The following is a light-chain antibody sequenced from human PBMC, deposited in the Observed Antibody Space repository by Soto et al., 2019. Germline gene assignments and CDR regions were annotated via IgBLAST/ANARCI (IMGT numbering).Light chain of an antibody. CDR1: QSISSW. J-gene: IGKJ1*01. CDR3: QQYCSSSPWT. Sequence: DIQMTQSPSTLSASVGDRVTITCRASQSISSWLAWYQQKPGKAPKLLIYKASSLETGVPSRFSGSGSGTEFTLIISSLQPDDFASYYCQQYCSSSPWTFDQGTKVEIK. V-gene: IGKV1-5*03. CDR2: KAS.